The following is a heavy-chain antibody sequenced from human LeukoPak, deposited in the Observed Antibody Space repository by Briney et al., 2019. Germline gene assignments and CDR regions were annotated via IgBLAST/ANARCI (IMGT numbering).Heavy chain of an antibody. CDR1: GGSVSSGSYY. V-gene: IGHV4-61*01. Sequence: SETLSVTCTVSGGSVSSGSYYWSWIRQPPGKGLEWIGYVYYSGSTNYNPSLKSRVTISVDTSKNQFSLKLSSVTAADTAVYYCARVVYSSILHWGQGTLVTVSS. CDR3: ARVVYSSILH. CDR2: VYYSGST. D-gene: IGHD6-13*01. J-gene: IGHJ4*02.